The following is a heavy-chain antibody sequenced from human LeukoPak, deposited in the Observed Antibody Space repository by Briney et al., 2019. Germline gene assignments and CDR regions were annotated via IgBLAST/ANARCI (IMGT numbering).Heavy chain of an antibody. CDR3: ARVYGSGRGTFDI. J-gene: IGHJ3*02. D-gene: IGHD3-10*01. V-gene: IGHV3-72*01. CDR2: IRHKADTYTT. CDR1: GFXFSDYY. Sequence: PGGSLRLSCAASGFXFSDYYMDWVRQAPGKGLEWVGHIRHKADTYTTEYAASVKGRFTISRDDSKNSLYLQMNSLKTEDTAVYYCARVYGSGRGTFDIWGQGTMVTVSS.